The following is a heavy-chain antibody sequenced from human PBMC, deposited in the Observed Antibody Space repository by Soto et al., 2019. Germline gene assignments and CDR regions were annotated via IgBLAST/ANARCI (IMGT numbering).Heavy chain of an antibody. CDR2: ISAYNGNT. V-gene: IGHV1-18*01. J-gene: IGHJ6*02. D-gene: IGHD5-18*01. Sequence: QVQLVQSGAEVKKPGASVKVSCKASGYTFTSYGISWVRQAPGQGLEWMGWISAYNGNTNYAQKLQGRVTMTTATSTGTAYMELRTLRSDDTAVYYCARDGVDTATGYYYGMDVWGQGTTVTVSS. CDR3: ARDGVDTATGYYYGMDV. CDR1: GYTFTSYG.